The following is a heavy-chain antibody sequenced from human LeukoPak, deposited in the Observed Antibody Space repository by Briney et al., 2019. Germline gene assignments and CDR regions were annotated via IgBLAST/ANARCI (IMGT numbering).Heavy chain of an antibody. D-gene: IGHD3-3*01. CDR3: ARARKRGVVISYYYYYYMDV. CDR2: IYYSGST. V-gene: IGHV4-39*01. J-gene: IGHJ6*03. Sequence: SETLSLTCTVSGGSISSSSYYWGWIRQPPGKGLEWIGSIYYSGSTYYNPPLKSRVTISVDTSKNQFSLKLSSVTAADTAVYYCARARKRGVVISYYYYYYMDVWGKGTTVTVSS. CDR1: GGSISSSSYY.